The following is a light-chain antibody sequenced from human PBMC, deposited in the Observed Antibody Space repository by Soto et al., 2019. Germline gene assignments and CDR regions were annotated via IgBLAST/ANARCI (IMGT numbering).Light chain of an antibody. Sequence: QSVLTQSASVSGSPGQSITISCTGSSNDVGRYNQVSWYQQHPGKAPKVMIYEGSQRPSGVSNRFSGSKSGNTASLTISGLQAEDEADYYCCSYVGSTTYVFGTGTRSPS. CDR2: EGS. J-gene: IGLJ1*01. CDR1: SNDVGRYNQ. V-gene: IGLV2-23*01. CDR3: CSYVGSTTYV.